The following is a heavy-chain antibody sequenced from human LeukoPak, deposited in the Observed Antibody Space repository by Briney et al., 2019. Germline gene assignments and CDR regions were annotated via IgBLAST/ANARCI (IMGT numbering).Heavy chain of an antibody. CDR2: INHSGST. D-gene: IGHD2-15*01. CDR1: GGSFSGYY. V-gene: IGHV4-34*01. J-gene: IGHJ2*01. Sequence: PSETLSLTCAVYGGSFSGYYGSWIRQPPGKGLEWIGEINHSGSTNYNPSLKSRVTISVDMSKNQFSLKLSSVTAADTAVYYCARRNVLAVVVVAATPDGYFDLWGRGTLVTVSS. CDR3: ARRNVLAVVVVAATPDGYFDL.